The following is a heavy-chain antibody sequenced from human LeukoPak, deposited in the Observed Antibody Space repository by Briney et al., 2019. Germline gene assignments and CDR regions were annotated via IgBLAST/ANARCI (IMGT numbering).Heavy chain of an antibody. Sequence: SETLSLTCAVSGYSISSGYYWGWIRQPPGKGLEWIGSIYLSGSTYYNPSLKSRVTISVDTSKNQFSLKLSSVTAADTAVYYCAREVGSGYPYYFDYWGQGTLVTVSS. D-gene: IGHD3-3*01. CDR3: AREVGSGYPYYFDY. CDR1: GYSISSGYY. V-gene: IGHV4-38-2*02. CDR2: IYLSGST. J-gene: IGHJ4*02.